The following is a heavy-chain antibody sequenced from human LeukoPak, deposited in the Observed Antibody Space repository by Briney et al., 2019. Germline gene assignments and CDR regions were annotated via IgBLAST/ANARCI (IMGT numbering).Heavy chain of an antibody. CDR1: GFTFSSYW. D-gene: IGHD3-22*01. J-gene: IGHJ4*02. V-gene: IGHV3-74*01. Sequence: GGSLRLSCAASGFTFSSYWMHWVRQAPGKGLVWVSRINSDGSSTSYADSVKGRFTISRDNAKNTLYLQMNSLRAEDTAVYYCAKDLAITMIVVARGYYLNWGQGTLATVSS. CDR2: INSDGSST. CDR3: AKDLAITMIVVARGYYLN.